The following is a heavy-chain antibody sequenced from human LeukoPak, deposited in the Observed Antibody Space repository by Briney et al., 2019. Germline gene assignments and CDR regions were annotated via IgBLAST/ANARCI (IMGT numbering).Heavy chain of an antibody. Sequence: PGGSLRLSCAASGFTFSYYGMHWVRQAPGKGLEWVAFIRYDGTNKYYADSVKGRFTISRDNSKNTLFLQMSGLGADDTAVYYCAKDWAYSGNYYYFDHWGQGTLVTVSS. D-gene: IGHD1-26*01. J-gene: IGHJ4*02. CDR3: AKDWAYSGNYYYFDH. CDR1: GFTFSYYG. CDR2: IRYDGTNK. V-gene: IGHV3-30*02.